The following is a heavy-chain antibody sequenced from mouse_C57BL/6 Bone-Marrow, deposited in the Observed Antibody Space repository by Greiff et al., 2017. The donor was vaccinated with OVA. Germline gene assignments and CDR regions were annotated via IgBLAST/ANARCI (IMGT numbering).Heavy chain of an antibody. D-gene: IGHD1-1*01. CDR3: ARNCSYDYGSILAY. V-gene: IGHV1-61*01. CDR1: GYTFTSYW. Sequence: QVQLQQPGAELVRPGSSVKLSCKASGYTFTSYWMDWVKQRPGQGLEWIGNIYPSDSETHYNQKFKDKATLTVDKSSSTAYMQLSSLTSEDSAVYYCARNCSYDYGSILAYWGQGTLVTVSA. CDR2: IYPSDSET. J-gene: IGHJ3*01.